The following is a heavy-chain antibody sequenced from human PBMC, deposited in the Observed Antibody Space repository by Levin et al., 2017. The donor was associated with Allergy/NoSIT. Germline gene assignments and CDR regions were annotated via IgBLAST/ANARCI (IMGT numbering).Heavy chain of an antibody. V-gene: IGHV3-20*04. Sequence: GGSLRLSCAASGFTFDDYGMSWVRQAPGKGLEWVSGINWNGGSTGYADSVKGRFTISRDNAKNSLYLQMNSLRAEDTALYYCARDSFPAAAGMVDYWGQGTLVTVSS. J-gene: IGHJ4*02. CDR2: INWNGGST. CDR1: GFTFDDYG. D-gene: IGHD6-13*01. CDR3: ARDSFPAAAGMVDY.